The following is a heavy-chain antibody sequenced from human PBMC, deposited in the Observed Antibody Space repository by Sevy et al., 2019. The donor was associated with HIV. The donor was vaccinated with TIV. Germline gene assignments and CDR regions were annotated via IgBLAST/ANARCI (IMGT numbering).Heavy chain of an antibody. J-gene: IGHJ1*01. D-gene: IGHD1-1*01. CDR2: ISFDATNK. CDR1: GFTFSNYA. CDR3: ALERLSSDVAEYFQN. V-gene: IGHV3-30-3*01. Sequence: GGSLRLSCAASGFTFSNYAMSWVRQAPGKGLEWVATISFDATNKHYPDSVKGRFTISRDNFQNSLFLQMDSLRPEDTAVYYCALERLSSDVAEYFQNWGQGTLVTVSS.